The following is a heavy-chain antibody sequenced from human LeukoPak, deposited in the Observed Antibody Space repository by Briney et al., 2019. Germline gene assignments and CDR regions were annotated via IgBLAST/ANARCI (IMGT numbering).Heavy chain of an antibody. CDR2: INPSGGST. CDR1: GYSFTTYY. J-gene: IGHJ5*02. CDR3: AREIVVVPSAMGFDP. V-gene: IGHV1-46*01. D-gene: IGHD2-2*01. Sequence: ASVKISCKASGYSFTTYYIHWVRQAPGQGLEWMGVINPSGGSTSLAQKFQARLTMTRDTSTSTVYMELSGLSSEDTAVYYCAREIVVVPSAMGFDPWGQGTLVTVSS.